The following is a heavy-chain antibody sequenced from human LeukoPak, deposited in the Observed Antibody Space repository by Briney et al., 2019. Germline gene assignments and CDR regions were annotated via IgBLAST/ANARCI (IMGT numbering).Heavy chain of an antibody. CDR3: AKVQHYYYGLGV. CDR2: ISGTGSYT. Sequence: GGSLRLSCTASGFTFTSYAMTWVRQAPGKGLAWVSGISGTGSYTYYAESVQGRFTVSRDNPKDTLFLQMNSLRAEDTAVYYCAKVQHYYYGLGVWGQGTTVTVSS. CDR1: GFTFTSYA. V-gene: IGHV3-23*01. J-gene: IGHJ6*02.